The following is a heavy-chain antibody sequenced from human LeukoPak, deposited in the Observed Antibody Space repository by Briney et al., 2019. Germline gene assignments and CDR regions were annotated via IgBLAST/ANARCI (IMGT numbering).Heavy chain of an antibody. D-gene: IGHD2-2*01. CDR2: INHTGSP. Sequence: PSETLSLTCAVYGGSFSGYYWSWIRQPPGKGLEWIGEINHTGSPNYNPSLKSRVTISVDKSKNQLSLKLDSVTAADTAVYYCARDPHCSSSSCPRDYWGQGTLVIVSS. CDR1: GGSFSGYY. V-gene: IGHV4-34*01. CDR3: ARDPHCSSSSCPRDY. J-gene: IGHJ4*02.